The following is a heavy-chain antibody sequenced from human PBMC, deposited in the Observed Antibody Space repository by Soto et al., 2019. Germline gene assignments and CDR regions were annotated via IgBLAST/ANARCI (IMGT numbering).Heavy chain of an antibody. Sequence: QVQLVQSGAEVKKPGASVKVSGTASGYTFTSYDINWVRQATGQGLEWMGWMNPNSGNTGYAQKFKGRVTMTRNTSIRTAYMELSSLRSEDTAVYYCAREKTSYGMDVWGSGTTVTVSS. V-gene: IGHV1-8*01. CDR2: MNPNSGNT. J-gene: IGHJ6*04. CDR3: AREKTSYGMDV. CDR1: GYTFTSYD.